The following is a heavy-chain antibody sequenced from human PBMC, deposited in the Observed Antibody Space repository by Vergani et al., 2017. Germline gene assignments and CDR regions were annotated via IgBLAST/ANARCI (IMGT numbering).Heavy chain of an antibody. CDR3: AKDASRGSGIDF. J-gene: IGHJ4*02. D-gene: IGHD3-10*01. CDR2: ISYDGRNK. Sequence: QVQLVESGGGVVQPGRSLRLSCAASGFTFSSYSMHWVRQAPGKGLEWVAVISYDGRNKYYADSVKGRFTISRDNSKNTLYLQMNSLRAEDTAVYYCAKDASRGSGIDFWDQGTLVTVSS. V-gene: IGHV3-30*18. CDR1: GFTFSSYS.